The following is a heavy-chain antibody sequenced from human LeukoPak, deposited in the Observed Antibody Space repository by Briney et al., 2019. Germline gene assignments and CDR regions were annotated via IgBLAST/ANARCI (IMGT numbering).Heavy chain of an antibody. Sequence: GGSLRLSCAASGFTFSSYGMHWVRQAPVMGLEWVAAISTDGINKYYADSVKGRFTISRDNSKNTLYLQMSSLRVEDMAMYHCAKVEYYDSSGYLDYWGQGTLVTVSS. D-gene: IGHD3-22*01. CDR3: AKVEYYDSSGYLDY. CDR1: GFTFSSYG. J-gene: IGHJ4*02. CDR2: ISTDGINK. V-gene: IGHV3-30*18.